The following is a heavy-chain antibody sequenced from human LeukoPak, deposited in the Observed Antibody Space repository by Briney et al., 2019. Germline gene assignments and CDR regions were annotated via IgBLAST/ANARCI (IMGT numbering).Heavy chain of an antibody. J-gene: IGHJ5*02. CDR3: AGRYFDWLRGSDP. CDR1: GGSISSSSYY. V-gene: IGHV4-39*01. D-gene: IGHD3-9*01. CDR2: IYYSGST. Sequence: SETLSLTCTVSGGSISSSSYYWGWIRQPPGKGLEWIGSIYYSGSTYYNPSLKSRVTISVDTSKNQFSLKLSSVTAADTAVYYCAGRYFDWLRGSDPWGQGTLVTVSS.